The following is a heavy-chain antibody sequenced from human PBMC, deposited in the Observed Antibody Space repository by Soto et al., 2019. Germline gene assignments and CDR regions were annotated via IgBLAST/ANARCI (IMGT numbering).Heavy chain of an antibody. D-gene: IGHD3-3*01. CDR3: ARAISPYYDFWSGYSGGGMDV. Sequence: GASVKVSCKASGYTFTSYEINWVRQATGQGLEWMGWMNTNSGNTGYAQKFQGRVTMTRNTSISTAYMELSSLRSEDTAVYYCARAISPYYDFWSGYSGGGMDVWGQGTTVTVSS. J-gene: IGHJ6*02. CDR1: GYTFTSYE. V-gene: IGHV1-8*01. CDR2: MNTNSGNT.